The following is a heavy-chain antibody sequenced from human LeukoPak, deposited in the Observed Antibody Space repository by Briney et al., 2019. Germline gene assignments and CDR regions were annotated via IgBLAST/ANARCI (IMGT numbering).Heavy chain of an antibody. J-gene: IGHJ4*02. CDR3: ARQLRYCSSTSCYADKVDC. CDR2: NYYSGST. Sequence: SETLSLTCTVSGGSISSSSYYWSWNRPPPGKGLEWIGSNYYSGSTYQTPSIKSRVSIAVDTSKNQFSLKLSSVTAADTAVYYWARQLRYCSSTSCYADKVDCWGQGTLVTVSS. CDR1: GGSISSSSYY. D-gene: IGHD2-2*01. V-gene: IGHV4-39*01.